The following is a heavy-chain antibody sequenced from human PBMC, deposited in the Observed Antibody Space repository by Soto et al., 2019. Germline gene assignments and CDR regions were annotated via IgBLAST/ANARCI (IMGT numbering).Heavy chain of an antibody. Sequence: SETLSLTCTVSGGAIIIYYWSLIRQPPGKGLEWIGYIYYSGSTNYNPSLKSRVTISVDTSKNQFSLKLSSVTAEDTAVYYCARGYSQDSSGYYSPWGQANLVNVSS. V-gene: IGHV4-59*01. CDR3: ARGYSQDSSGYYSP. CDR2: IYYSGST. D-gene: IGHD3-22*01. J-gene: IGHJ5*01. CDR1: GGAIIIYY.